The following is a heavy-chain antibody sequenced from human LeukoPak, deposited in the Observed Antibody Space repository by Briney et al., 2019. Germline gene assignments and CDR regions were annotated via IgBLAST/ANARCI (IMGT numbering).Heavy chain of an antibody. V-gene: IGHV1-18*01. J-gene: IGHJ4*02. CDR2: ISAYNGNT. CDR1: GYTFTSYG. Sequence: ASVKVSCKASGYTFTSYGISWVRQAPGQGLEWMGWISAYNGNTNYAQKLQGRVTMTTDTSTSTAYMELRSPRSDDTAVYYCARSSSSWYEFDYWGQGTLVTVSS. CDR3: ARSSSSWYEFDY. D-gene: IGHD6-13*01.